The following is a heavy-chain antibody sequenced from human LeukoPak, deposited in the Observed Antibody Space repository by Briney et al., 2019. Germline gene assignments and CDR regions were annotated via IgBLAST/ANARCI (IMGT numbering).Heavy chain of an antibody. D-gene: IGHD3-22*01. CDR2: ISVYNGNT. CDR1: GYTVTSYG. J-gene: IGHJ4*02. Sequence: GASVKVSCKASGYTVTSYGISWVRQAPGQGLEWMGWISVYNGNTNDAQKLQGRVTMTTDTSPSTAYMELRSLRSHDTAVYYCARDSRRRPYYYDSSGYSSYWGQGPLVTASS. CDR3: ARDSRRRPYYYDSSGYSSY. V-gene: IGHV1-18*01.